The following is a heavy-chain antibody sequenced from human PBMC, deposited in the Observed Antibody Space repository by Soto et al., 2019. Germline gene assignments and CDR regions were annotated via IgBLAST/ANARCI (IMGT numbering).Heavy chain of an antibody. Sequence: EVQLVESGGGLIQPGGSLRLSCTGSGFSFSDYSFNWIRQAPGKGLERISYVSSRRTSTFYADSVKGRFTISRDNAKKSVYLQMNRLRNEDTAVYYCARHGYGDSFAHWGRGTLVTVSS. CDR2: VSSRRTST. CDR1: GFSFSDYS. CDR3: ARHGYGDSFAH. D-gene: IGHD4-17*01. V-gene: IGHV3-48*02. J-gene: IGHJ4*02.